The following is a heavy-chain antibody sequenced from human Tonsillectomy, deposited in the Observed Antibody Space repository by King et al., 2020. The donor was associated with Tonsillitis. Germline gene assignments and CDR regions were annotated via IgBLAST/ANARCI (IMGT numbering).Heavy chain of an antibody. Sequence: VQLVESGGGLVQPGGSLRLSCAASGFTFSSYSMNWVRQAPGKGLEWVSYISSSSSNIYYADSVKGRFTISRDNAKNSLYLQMNSLRAEDTAVYYCASDLGGVRSVPFDYWGQGTLVTVSS. D-gene: IGHD3-16*01. J-gene: IGHJ4*02. CDR3: ASDLGGVRSVPFDY. V-gene: IGHV3-48*01. CDR2: ISSSSSNI. CDR1: GFTFSSYS.